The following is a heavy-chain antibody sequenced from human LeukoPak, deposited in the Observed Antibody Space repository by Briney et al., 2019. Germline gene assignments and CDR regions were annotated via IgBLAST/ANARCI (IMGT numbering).Heavy chain of an antibody. Sequence: GASVKVSCKASGGTFTSYAISWVGQAPGQGLEWMGGIIPIFGRANYAQKFQGRGTITADESTSTAYMELSSLSSEDTAVYYCARARRSGYYDILTGYVDYWGQGTLVTVSS. D-gene: IGHD3-9*01. J-gene: IGHJ4*02. CDR2: IIPIFGRA. CDR3: ARARRSGYYDILTGYVDY. CDR1: GGTFTSYA. V-gene: IGHV1-69*01.